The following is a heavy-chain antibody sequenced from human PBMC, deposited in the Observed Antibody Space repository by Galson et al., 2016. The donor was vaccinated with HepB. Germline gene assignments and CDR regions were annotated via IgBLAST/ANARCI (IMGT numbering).Heavy chain of an antibody. D-gene: IGHD3-10*01. Sequence: SLRLSCAASGFTFSSYAMSWVRQAPGKGLEWVSTISGSADSTYYADSVKGRFSISRGKSRNTLYVQMNSLRAEDTAIYYCAKMKYNGSGSLSTFDIWGPGTMVTVSS. CDR2: ISGSADST. J-gene: IGHJ3*02. CDR3: AKMKYNGSGSLSTFDI. CDR1: GFTFSSYA. V-gene: IGHV3-23*01.